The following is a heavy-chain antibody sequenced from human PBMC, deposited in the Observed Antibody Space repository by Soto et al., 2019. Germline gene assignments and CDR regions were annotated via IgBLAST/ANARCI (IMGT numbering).Heavy chain of an antibody. CDR3: ARDWGGSYPFEY. V-gene: IGHV1-2*02. Sequence: ASVKVSCKASGYTFTGYYMHWVRQAPGQGLEWMGWINPNSGGTNYAQKFQGRVTMTRDTSISTAYMELSRLRSDDTAVYYCARDWGGSYPFEYWGQGTLVTVSS. CDR2: INPNSGGT. J-gene: IGHJ4*02. CDR1: GYTFTGYY. D-gene: IGHD1-26*01.